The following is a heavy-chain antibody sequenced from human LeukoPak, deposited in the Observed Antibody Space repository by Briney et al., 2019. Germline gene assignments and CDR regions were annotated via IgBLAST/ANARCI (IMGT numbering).Heavy chain of an antibody. D-gene: IGHD6-19*01. CDR3: AGPPQAGPFDY. CDR2: IKEDGSEK. Sequence: PGGSLRLSCAASGFAFSSNWMSWVRQAPGKGLEWVANIKEDGSEKYYVDSLKGRFTIFRDNAKNLLFLQMNSLRVEDTAVYYCAGPPQAGPFDYWGQGTLVTVSS. J-gene: IGHJ4*02. V-gene: IGHV3-7*01. CDR1: GFAFSSNW.